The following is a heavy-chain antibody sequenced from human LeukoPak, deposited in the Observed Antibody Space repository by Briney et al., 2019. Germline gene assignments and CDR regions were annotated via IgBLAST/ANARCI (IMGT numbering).Heavy chain of an antibody. CDR2: IYYRGST. V-gene: IGHV4-59*01. Sequence: SETLSLTCTVSGGSISSYYWSWIRQPPGKGVEWIGYIYYRGSTNYNPSLKRRVTISVDTSKNQFSLKLSSVTAADTAVYYCARGYYYDSSGYYTDWGQGTLVTVSS. CDR3: ARGYYYDSSGYYTD. CDR1: GGSISSYY. D-gene: IGHD3-22*01. J-gene: IGHJ4*02.